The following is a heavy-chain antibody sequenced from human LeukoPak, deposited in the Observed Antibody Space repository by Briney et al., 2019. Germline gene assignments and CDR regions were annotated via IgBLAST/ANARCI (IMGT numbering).Heavy chain of an antibody. D-gene: IGHD3-9*01. Sequence: ASVEVSCKASGYTFTGYYMHWVRRAPGQGLEWMGWINPNSGGTNYAQKFQGRVTMTRDTSISTAYMELSRLRSDDTAVYYCATPYDILTGYSYWGQGTLVTVSS. CDR3: ATPYDILTGYSY. CDR1: GYTFTGYY. V-gene: IGHV1-2*02. J-gene: IGHJ4*02. CDR2: INPNSGGT.